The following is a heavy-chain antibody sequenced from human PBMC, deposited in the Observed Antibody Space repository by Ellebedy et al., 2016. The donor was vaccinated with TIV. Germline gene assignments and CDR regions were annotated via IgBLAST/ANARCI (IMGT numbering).Heavy chain of an antibody. D-gene: IGHD3-10*01. J-gene: IGHJ4*02. CDR2: INAGNGKT. CDR1: GYTFTRYA. V-gene: IGHV1-3*01. Sequence: AASVKVSCKTPGYTFTRYAIQWVRQAPGQRLEWMGWINAGNGKTKYSEKFQGRLTITGDTPASTAYIELSTLTSEDTAVYYCARGSAEGRAFDYWGQGTLVTVSS. CDR3: ARGSAEGRAFDY.